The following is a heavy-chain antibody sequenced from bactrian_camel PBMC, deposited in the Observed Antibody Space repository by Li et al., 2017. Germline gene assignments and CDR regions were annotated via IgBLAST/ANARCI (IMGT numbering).Heavy chain of an antibody. J-gene: IGHJ4*01. CDR2: VYIDGSFA. D-gene: IGHD3*01. CDR3: ARDSVSYGGYNY. CDR1: GFTFSTYD. Sequence: ESGGGLVQPGGSLRLSCAASGFTFSTYDMSWVRQAPGKGLEWVSSVYIDGSFASHADSVKGRFTISRDLAKNTVYLQMNSLKPEDTAVYYCARDSVSYGGYNYWGQGTQVTVS. V-gene: IGHV3-2*01.